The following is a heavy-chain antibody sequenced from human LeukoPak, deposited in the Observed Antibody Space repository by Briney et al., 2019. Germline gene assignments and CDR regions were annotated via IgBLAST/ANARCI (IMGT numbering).Heavy chain of an antibody. J-gene: IGHJ5*02. V-gene: IGHV1-69*13. D-gene: IGHD3-22*01. Sequence: ASVKVSCKASGGTFSSYAISWVRQAPGQGLGWMGGIIPIFGTANYAQKFQGRVTITADESTSTAYMELSSLRSEDTAVYYCASPSDDYDSSGYYFRWFDPWGQGTLVTVSS. CDR3: ASPSDDYDSSGYYFRWFDP. CDR2: IIPIFGTA. CDR1: GGTFSSYA.